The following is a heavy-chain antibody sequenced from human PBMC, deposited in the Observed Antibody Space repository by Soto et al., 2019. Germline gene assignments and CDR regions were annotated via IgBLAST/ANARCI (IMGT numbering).Heavy chain of an antibody. D-gene: IGHD3-16*01. V-gene: IGHV3-30*03. CDR3: ARQAKIGDRSQFYFDS. CDR1: GFTFRSYD. CDR2: ISFDGVKK. Sequence: GGSLRLSCAASGFTFRSYDMHWVRQAPGKGLEWMGVISFDGVKKYYADSVKGRFTISRDSSENKLYLQMNSLRAEDTAVYYCARQAKIGDRSQFYFDSWGQGTLVTAPQ. J-gene: IGHJ4*02.